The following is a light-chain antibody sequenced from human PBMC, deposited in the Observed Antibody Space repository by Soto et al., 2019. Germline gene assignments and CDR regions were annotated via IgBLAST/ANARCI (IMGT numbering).Light chain of an antibody. V-gene: IGLV1-44*01. CDR2: SYD. Sequence: QSVLTQPPSASGTPGQRVTISCSTSSSNLGDNTVNWYQQVPGAAPKLLIYSYDQRPSGVPDRFSGSKSGTSASLAISGRQSEDEADYYCAAWDASLDGYVFGTGTKLTVL. CDR3: AAWDASLDGYV. J-gene: IGLJ1*01. CDR1: SSNLGDNT.